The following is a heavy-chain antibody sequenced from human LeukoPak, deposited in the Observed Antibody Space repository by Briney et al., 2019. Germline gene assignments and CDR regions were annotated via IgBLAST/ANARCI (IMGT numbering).Heavy chain of an antibody. Sequence: SQTLSLTCTVSGGSISSGGYYWSWIRQPPGKGLEWIGYIYHSGSTYYNPSLKSRVTISVDTSKNQFSLKLSSVTAADTAVYYCARDTPYIVVDYWGQGTLVTVSS. CDR3: ARDTPYIVVDY. D-gene: IGHD3-22*01. CDR2: IYHSGST. J-gene: IGHJ4*02. CDR1: GGSISSGGYY. V-gene: IGHV4-30-2*01.